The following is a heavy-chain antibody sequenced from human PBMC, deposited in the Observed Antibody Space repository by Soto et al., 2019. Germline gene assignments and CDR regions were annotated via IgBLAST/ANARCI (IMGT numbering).Heavy chain of an antibody. CDR3: ARDRRVAGTTFDY. V-gene: IGHV4-61*08. J-gene: IGHJ4*02. CDR1: GASFSSRGFY. Sequence: PSEILSLTCTVSGASFSSRGFYWAWIRQPPGKGLEWIGFVDDTGSTTYSPSLKSRLTISLDTPKSQFSLKVNSVTAADTAVYYCARDRRVAGTTFDYWGQGILVTVSS. CDR2: VDDTGST. D-gene: IGHD1-7*01.